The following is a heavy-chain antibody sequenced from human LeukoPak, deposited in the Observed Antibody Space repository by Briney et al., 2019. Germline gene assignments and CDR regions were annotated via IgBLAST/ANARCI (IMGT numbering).Heavy chain of an antibody. CDR1: GFTFSSYW. J-gene: IGHJ6*02. CDR2: IKQDGSEK. Sequence: GGSLRLSCAASGFTFSSYWMSWVRQAPGKGLEWVANIKQDGSEKYYVDSVKGRFTISRDNAKNSLYLQMNSLRAEDTAVYYCARDRSYGDTIPNYYYYGMDVWGQGTTVTVSS. V-gene: IGHV3-7*01. CDR3: ARDRSYGDTIPNYYYYGMDV. D-gene: IGHD4-17*01.